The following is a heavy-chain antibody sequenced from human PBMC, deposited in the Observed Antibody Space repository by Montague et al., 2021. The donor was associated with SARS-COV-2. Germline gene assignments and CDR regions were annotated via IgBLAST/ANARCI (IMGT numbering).Heavy chain of an antibody. J-gene: IGHJ3*02. D-gene: IGHD1-7*01. V-gene: IGHV4-61*02. CDR2: IYTGGTT. Sequence: TLSLTCTVSGGSISSGGYFWSWIRQPAGKGLEWIGRIYTGGTTNYNPSLKSRVIISLDMSSNQFSLTLTSVTAADTALYYCAREHLERTTPDAFDIWGQGTMVTVSS. CDR1: GGSISSGGYF. CDR3: AREHLERTTPDAFDI.